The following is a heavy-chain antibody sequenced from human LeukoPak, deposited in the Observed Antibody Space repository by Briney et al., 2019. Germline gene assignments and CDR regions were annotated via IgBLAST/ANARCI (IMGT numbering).Heavy chain of an antibody. CDR2: IYPGDSDT. V-gene: IGHV5-51*01. CDR3: AKIDRQYCSRSSCYALDF. CDR1: GYSFTSYW. D-gene: IGHD2-2*01. Sequence: GESLKISCKCSGYSFTSYWIGWVRQMPGKGLEWMGIIYPGDSDTRYSPSFQGQVTISVDKSTSTAYLQWSSLKASDTAIYYCAKIDRQYCSRSSCYALDFWGQGTQATVSS. J-gene: IGHJ4*02.